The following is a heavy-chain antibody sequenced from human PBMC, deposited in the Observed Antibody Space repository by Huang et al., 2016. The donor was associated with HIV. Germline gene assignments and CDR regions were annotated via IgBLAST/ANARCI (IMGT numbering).Heavy chain of an antibody. V-gene: IGHV5-51*03. J-gene: IGHJ4*02. D-gene: IGHD3-22*01. CDR3: ATGNYYEYFDY. Sequence: EVQLVQSGAEVKESGESLKISCKGSGYTFTTCWIGWVRQMPGKGLEWMGSIYPDDSQTRYSPTFQGQVTSSADKSLSSAYLQWSSLRASDTALYYCATGNYYEYFDYWGQGTLVTVSS. CDR1: GYTFTTCW. CDR2: IYPDDSQT.